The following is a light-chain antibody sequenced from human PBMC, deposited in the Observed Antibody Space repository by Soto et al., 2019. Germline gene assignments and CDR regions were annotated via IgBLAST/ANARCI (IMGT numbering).Light chain of an antibody. CDR2: GAS. J-gene: IGKJ2*01. V-gene: IGKV3-20*01. CDR3: QQYGSSPGT. CDR1: QSVSSSY. Sequence: EIVLTQSPGTLSLSPGERATLSCRASQSVSSSYLAWYQQKPGQAPRLLIYGASSRATGIPDRFSGSGSGTDFTLTISRLESEDFAVYYGQQYGSSPGTFGQGTKLEIK.